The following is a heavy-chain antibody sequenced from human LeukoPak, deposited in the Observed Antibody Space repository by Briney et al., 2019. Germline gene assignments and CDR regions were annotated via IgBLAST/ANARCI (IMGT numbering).Heavy chain of an antibody. D-gene: IGHD3-22*01. CDR2: IGSSGSNI. CDR3: AREGLYYYDSSGYYAHY. CDR1: GFTFSDYY. V-gene: IGHV3-11*04. Sequence: GGSLRLSCAASGFTFSDYYMSWIRQAPGKGLEWVSYIGSSGSNIYYADSVKGRCTISRDNAKNSLYLKMDSLRAEDTAVYYCAREGLYYYDSSGYYAHYWGQGTLVTVSS. J-gene: IGHJ4*02.